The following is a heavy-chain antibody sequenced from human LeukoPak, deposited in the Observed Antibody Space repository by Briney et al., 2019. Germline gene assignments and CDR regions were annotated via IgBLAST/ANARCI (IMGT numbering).Heavy chain of an antibody. D-gene: IGHD3-22*01. Sequence: SETLSLTCTVSGGSISSDYWSWIRQPPAKGLELMWDIYYNTSTNYNPSLKIRGTIAVYTSKNQFPLTLSSCTAADTAVYDCSITSYYYDIRGYYIGRWGQGTLGTVSS. CDR3: SITSYYYDIRGYYIGR. V-gene: IGHV4-59*03. J-gene: IGHJ4*02. CDR2: IYYNTST. CDR1: GGSISSDY.